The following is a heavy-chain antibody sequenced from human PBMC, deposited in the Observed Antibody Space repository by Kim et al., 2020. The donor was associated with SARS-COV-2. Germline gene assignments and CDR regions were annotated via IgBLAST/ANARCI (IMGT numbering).Heavy chain of an antibody. J-gene: IGHJ4*02. D-gene: IGHD6-13*01. Sequence: KYDVASVKGRFTISRENAKNSLYLQMSSLGAEDTAVYYCARVGSSSWYLDYWCQGTLVTVSS. CDR3: ARVGSSSWYLDY. CDR2: K. V-gene: IGHV3-7*01.